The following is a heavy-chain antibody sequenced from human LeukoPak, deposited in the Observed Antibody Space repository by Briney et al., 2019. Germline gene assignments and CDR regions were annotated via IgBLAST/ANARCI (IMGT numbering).Heavy chain of an antibody. Sequence: GGSLRLSCAASGFTFSSYAMSWVRQAPGKGLEWVSAISGSGGSTYYADSVKGRFTISRDNSKNTLYLQMNSLRAEDTALYYCAKTDDSSVHWSFDLWGRGTLVTVSS. CDR2: ISGSGGST. CDR3: AKTDDSSVHWSFDL. J-gene: IGHJ2*01. V-gene: IGHV3-23*01. D-gene: IGHD3-22*01. CDR1: GFTFSSYA.